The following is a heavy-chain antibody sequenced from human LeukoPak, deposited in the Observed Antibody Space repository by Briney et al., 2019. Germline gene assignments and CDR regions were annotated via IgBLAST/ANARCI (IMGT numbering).Heavy chain of an antibody. CDR2: ISWYSGSI. Sequence: SLRLSCGASGFPFDDYAMHWVRQAPGKGLEWVSGISWYSGSIGYADSAKGRFTISRDNAKNSLYLQMNGLRAEDTALYYCAKGLSLPESTLDWGQGTLVTVSS. V-gene: IGHV3-9*01. CDR1: GFPFDDYA. D-gene: IGHD2-2*01. CDR3: AKGLSLPESTLD. J-gene: IGHJ4*02.